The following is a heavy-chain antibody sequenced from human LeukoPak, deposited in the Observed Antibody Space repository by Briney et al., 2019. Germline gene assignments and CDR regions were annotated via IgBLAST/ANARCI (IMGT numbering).Heavy chain of an antibody. J-gene: IGHJ4*02. CDR1: GFTFSSYA. Sequence: GGSLRLSCAASGFTFSSYAMHWVRQAPGKGLEWVAVISSDGSDKYFADSVKGRFTISRDNSKNTLYLQMNSLRAEDTAVYYCARVYCSGTSCRDYWGQGTLVTVSS. V-gene: IGHV3-30-3*01. D-gene: IGHD2-2*01. CDR2: ISSDGSDK. CDR3: ARVYCSGTSCRDY.